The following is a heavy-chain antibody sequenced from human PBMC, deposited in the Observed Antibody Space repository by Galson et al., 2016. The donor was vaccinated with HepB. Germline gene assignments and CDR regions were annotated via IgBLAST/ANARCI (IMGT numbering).Heavy chain of an antibody. CDR1: GYIFSNFP. Sequence: SVKVSCKASGYIFSNFPMHWVRQAPGQRLEWMGWINGGNGDTRYSQKLQGRITITRDTSATTVYLELSSLTSEDTAVYYCARAPGRRTVRRQGLRLKEEWGESTPITRFDPWGQGTLVTVSS. CDR3: ARAPGRRTVRRQGLRLKEEWGESTPITRFDP. CDR2: INGGNGDT. D-gene: IGHD3-3*01. J-gene: IGHJ5*02. V-gene: IGHV1-3*01.